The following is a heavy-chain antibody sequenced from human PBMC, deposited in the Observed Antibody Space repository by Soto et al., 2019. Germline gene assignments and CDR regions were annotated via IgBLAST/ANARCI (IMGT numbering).Heavy chain of an antibody. D-gene: IGHD6-13*01. CDR1: GASFSGYY. Sequence: SETLSLTCAVYGASFSGYYWSWIRQPPGKGLEWIGEINHTGSTNYNPSLKSRVTISVDTSKNQFSLKMSSVTAADTAVYYCARLRAAGLSQIIAAAGSRYYYYYGMDVWGQGTTVTVSS. CDR2: INHTGST. V-gene: IGHV4-34*01. CDR3: ARLRAAGLSQIIAAAGSRYYYYYGMDV. J-gene: IGHJ6*02.